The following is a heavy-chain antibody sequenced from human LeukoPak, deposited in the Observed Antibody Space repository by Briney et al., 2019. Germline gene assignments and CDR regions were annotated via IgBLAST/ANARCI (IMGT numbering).Heavy chain of an antibody. CDR1: GFTFSSYG. CDR2: ISYDGSNK. CDR3: AGAIFYDSSGYYFPGDY. J-gene: IGHJ4*02. Sequence: PGGSLRLSCAASGFTFSSYGMHWVRQAPGKGLEWVAVISYDGSNKYYADSVKGRFTISRDNSKNTLYLQMNSLRAEDTAVYYCAGAIFYDSSGYYFPGDYWGQGTLVTVSS. D-gene: IGHD3-22*01. V-gene: IGHV3-30*03.